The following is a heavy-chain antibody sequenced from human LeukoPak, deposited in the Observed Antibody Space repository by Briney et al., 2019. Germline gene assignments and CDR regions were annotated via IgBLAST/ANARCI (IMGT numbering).Heavy chain of an antibody. D-gene: IGHD2-15*01. Sequence: GSLRLSCAASGFTFSSYAMSWIRQPPGKGLEWIGYIYYSGSTNYNPSLKSRVTISVDTSKNQFSLKLSSVTAADTAVYYCARDRSGVVDYWGQGTLVTVSS. CDR2: IYYSGST. CDR3: ARDRSGVVDY. V-gene: IGHV4-59*01. J-gene: IGHJ4*02. CDR1: GFTFSSYA.